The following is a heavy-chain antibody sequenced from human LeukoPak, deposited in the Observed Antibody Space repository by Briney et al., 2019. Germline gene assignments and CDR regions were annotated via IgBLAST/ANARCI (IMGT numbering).Heavy chain of an antibody. CDR1: GGTFSSYA. CDR3: ARYLTNYGPYYMDV. CDR2: IIPIFATA. D-gene: IGHD4/OR15-4a*01. Sequence: ASVKVSCKASGGTFSSYAMSWVRQAPGQGLEWMGVIIPIFATANYAQKFQGRVTITADESTSTTYMELSSLRSEDTAVYYCARYLTNYGPYYMDVWRKGTTVTVSS. J-gene: IGHJ6*03. V-gene: IGHV1-69*13.